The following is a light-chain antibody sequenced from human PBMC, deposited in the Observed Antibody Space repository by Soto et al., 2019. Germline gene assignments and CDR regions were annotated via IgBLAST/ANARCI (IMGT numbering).Light chain of an antibody. V-gene: IGKV3-15*01. Sequence: DIVMTQSPAALSVSPGERATLSCRASQSVRNNLAWYQQKPGQAPRLLIFGASTRATGAPARFSASGSGTEFTLTISSLQSEDFAVYYCQHYTDWPPWTFGQGTKVDIK. CDR3: QHYTDWPPWT. CDR2: GAS. CDR1: QSVRNN. J-gene: IGKJ1*01.